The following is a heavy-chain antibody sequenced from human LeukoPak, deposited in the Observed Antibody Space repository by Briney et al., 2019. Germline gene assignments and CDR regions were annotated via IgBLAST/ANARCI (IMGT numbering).Heavy chain of an antibody. J-gene: IGHJ6*02. D-gene: IGHD3-10*01. CDR3: ARDYEWFGEPQSYYYYGMDV. CDR1: GFTLSSNY. V-gene: IGHV3-53*01. Sequence: GGSLRLSCAASGFTLSSNYMSWVRQAPGKGLEWVSVIYSGGSTYYADSVKGRFTISRDNSKNTLYLQMNSLRAEDTAVYYCARDYEWFGEPQSYYYYGMDVWGQGTTVTVSS. CDR2: IYSGGST.